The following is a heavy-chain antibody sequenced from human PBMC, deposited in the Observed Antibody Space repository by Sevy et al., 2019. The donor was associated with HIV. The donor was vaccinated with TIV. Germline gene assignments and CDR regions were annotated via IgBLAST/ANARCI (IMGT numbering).Heavy chain of an antibody. CDR3: ARDGAPVYYYGSGSDLFPRWFDP. V-gene: IGHV3-48*01. CDR2: ISSSSSTI. Sequence: GGYLRLSCAASGFTFSSYSMNWVRQAPGKGLEWVSYISSSSSTIYYTDSVKGRFTISRDNAKNSLYLQMNSLRAEDTAVYYCARDGAPVYYYGSGSDLFPRWFDPWGHGTLVTVSS. D-gene: IGHD3-10*01. J-gene: IGHJ5*02. CDR1: GFTFSSYS.